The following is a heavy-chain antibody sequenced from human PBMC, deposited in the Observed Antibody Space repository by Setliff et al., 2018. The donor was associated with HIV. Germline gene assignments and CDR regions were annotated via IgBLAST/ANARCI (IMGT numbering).Heavy chain of an antibody. D-gene: IGHD3-22*01. CDR2: IDYSGTT. V-gene: IGHV4-59*01. CDR1: GGSISNSS. Sequence: PSETLSLTCTVSGGSISNSSWSWIRQPPGKGLEWIGCIDYSGTTNYNPSLETRVTISIDTSKKQFSLKLSSVTAADTAVYFCAREDNYYYDRIGYSFFDYWGKGTLVTVSS. J-gene: IGHJ4*02. CDR3: AREDNYYYDRIGYSFFDY.